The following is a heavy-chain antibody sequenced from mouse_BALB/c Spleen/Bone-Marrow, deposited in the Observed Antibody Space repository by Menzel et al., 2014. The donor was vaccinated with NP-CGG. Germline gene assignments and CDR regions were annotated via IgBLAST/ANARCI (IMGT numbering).Heavy chain of an antibody. CDR1: GFSLTSYG. CDR3: ARDRGPAY. D-gene: IGHD3-1*01. V-gene: IGHV2-9*02. CDR2: IWAGGST. Sequence: VMLVESGPGLVAPSQSLSITCTASGFSLTSYGVHWVRPPPGKGLEWLGVIWAGGSTNYYSALMSRLSISKDNSKSQVFLKMNGLQTDDTAMYYCARDRGPAYWGQGTLVTVSA. J-gene: IGHJ3*01.